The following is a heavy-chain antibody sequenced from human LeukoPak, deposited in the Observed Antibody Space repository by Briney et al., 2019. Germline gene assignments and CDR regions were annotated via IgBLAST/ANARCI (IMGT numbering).Heavy chain of an antibody. CDR3: ARDSYYCDSSGLSTEYFQH. CDR2: ISSSGSTI. J-gene: IGHJ1*01. Sequence: GGSLRLSCAASGFTFSSYEMNWVRQAPGKGLEWVSYISSSGSTIYYADSVKGRFTISRDNAKNSLYLQMNSLRAEDTAVYYCARDSYYCDSSGLSTEYFQHWGQGTLVTVSS. D-gene: IGHD3-22*01. V-gene: IGHV3-48*03. CDR1: GFTFSSYE.